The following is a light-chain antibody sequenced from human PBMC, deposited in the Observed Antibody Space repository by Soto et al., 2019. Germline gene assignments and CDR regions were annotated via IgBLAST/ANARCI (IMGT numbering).Light chain of an antibody. CDR2: GSS. J-gene: IGKJ1*01. V-gene: IGKV1-27*01. Sequence: DIQMTQSPSSLSASVGDRVTITCRASQGVSNYLAWFQQKPGKVPKLLIYGSSTLQSGTPSRFSGSGSETEFTLPITTLQPEDVATYYCQKYNTDPWTFGQGTKVEI. CDR1: QGVSNY. CDR3: QKYNTDPWT.